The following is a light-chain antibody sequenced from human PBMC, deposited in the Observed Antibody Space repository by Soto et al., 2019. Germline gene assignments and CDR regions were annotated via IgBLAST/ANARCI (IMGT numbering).Light chain of an antibody. CDR2: EVS. CDR1: SSDVGDYNF. V-gene: IGLV2-14*03. Sequence: QSVLTQPASVSGSPGQSITISCTGTSSDVGDYNFVSWYQQLPGKAPKLMMYEVSHRPSGVSNRFSGSKSGNTASLTISGPLAEDEAHYYCSSHTTSSIWVFGGGTKLTVL. J-gene: IGLJ3*02. CDR3: SSHTTSSIWV.